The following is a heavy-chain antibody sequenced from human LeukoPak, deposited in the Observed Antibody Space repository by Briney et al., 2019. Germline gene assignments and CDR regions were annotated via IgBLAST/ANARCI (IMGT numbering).Heavy chain of an antibody. J-gene: IGHJ4*02. V-gene: IGHV1-18*04. CDR1: GYTFTSYG. CDR2: ISPYNGNT. Sequence: WASVKVSCKASGYTFTSYGISWVRQAPGQGLEWMGWISPYNGNTNYAQKLQGRVTMTTDTSTSTAYMELRSLRSDDTAVYYCARVGPHYGSGKLEDYWGQGTLVTVSS. D-gene: IGHD3-10*01. CDR3: ARVGPHYGSGKLEDY.